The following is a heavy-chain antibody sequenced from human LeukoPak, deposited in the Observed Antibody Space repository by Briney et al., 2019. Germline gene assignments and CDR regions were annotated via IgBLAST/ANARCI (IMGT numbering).Heavy chain of an antibody. CDR1: GGTFSSYA. V-gene: IGHV1-69*04. CDR2: IIPILGIA. Sequence: SVKVSCKASGGTFSSYAISWVRQAPGQGLEWMGRIIPILGIANYAQKFQGRVTITADKSTSTAYMELSSLRSEDTAVYYCASDREGIAVAQDYWGQGTLVTVSS. CDR3: ASDREGIAVAQDY. J-gene: IGHJ4*02. D-gene: IGHD6-19*01.